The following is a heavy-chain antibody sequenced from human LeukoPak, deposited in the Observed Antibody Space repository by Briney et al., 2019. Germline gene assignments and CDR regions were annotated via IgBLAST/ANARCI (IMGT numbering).Heavy chain of an antibody. J-gene: IGHJ4*02. D-gene: IGHD2/OR15-2a*01. CDR1: GGSISSYY. CDR3: AREKNSRGFDY. V-gene: IGHV4-59*01. Sequence: PSETLSLTCTVSGGSISSYYWSWIRQPPGKGLEWIGYIYYSGSTNYNPSLESRVTISVDTSKNQFSLKLSSVTAADTAVYYCAREKNSRGFDYWGQGTLVTVSS. CDR2: IYYSGST.